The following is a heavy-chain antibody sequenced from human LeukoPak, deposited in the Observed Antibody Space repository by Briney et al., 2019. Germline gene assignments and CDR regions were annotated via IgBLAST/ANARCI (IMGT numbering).Heavy chain of an antibody. CDR3: ARDNYGMDV. CDR2: IWYDGSNK. J-gene: IGHJ6*02. Sequence: GGSLRLSCAASGFTFSSYGMHWVRQAPGKGLEWVAVIWYDGSNKYYADSVKGRFTISRDNSKNTLYLQMNSLRAEDTAAYYCARDNYGMDVWGQGTTVTVSS. V-gene: IGHV3-33*01. CDR1: GFTFSSYG.